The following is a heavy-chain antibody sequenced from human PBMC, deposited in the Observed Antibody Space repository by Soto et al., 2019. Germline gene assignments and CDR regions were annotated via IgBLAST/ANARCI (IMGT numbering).Heavy chain of an antibody. CDR1: GFAFNNYG. Sequence: PGGSLRLSCTVSGFAFNNYGINWVRQAPGKGLEWVSSISKSDYTYYEDSVKGRFTISRDNAKNSVSLQLDTLRVADTAVYYCAREDSIIIPAVSDFWGQGTLVTVSS. V-gene: IGHV3-21*01. CDR3: AREDSIIIPAVSDF. D-gene: IGHD2-2*01. J-gene: IGHJ4*02. CDR2: ISKSDYT.